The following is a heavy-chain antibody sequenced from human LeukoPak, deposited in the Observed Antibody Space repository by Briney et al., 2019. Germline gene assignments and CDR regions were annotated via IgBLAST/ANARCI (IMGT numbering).Heavy chain of an antibody. CDR3: ARDQYLSIAARPPPGY. CDR2: INSDGSST. V-gene: IGHV3-74*01. J-gene: IGHJ4*02. CDR1: GFTFSSYW. D-gene: IGHD6-6*01. Sequence: GGSLRLSCAASGFTFSSYWMHWVRQAPGKGLVWVSRINSDGSSTSYADSVKGRFTISRDNSKNTLYLQMNSLRAEDTAVYYCARDQYLSIAARPPPGYWGQGTLVTVSS.